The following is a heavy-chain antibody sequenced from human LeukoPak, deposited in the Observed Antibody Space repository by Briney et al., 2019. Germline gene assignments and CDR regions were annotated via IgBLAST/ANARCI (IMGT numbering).Heavy chain of an antibody. CDR3: ARGDCGGDCYSRYNWFDP. Sequence: ASVKVSCKASGYTFTDYYMHWVRQAPGQGLEWMGRINPNSGGTNYAQKFQGRVTMTRDTSISTAYMELSRLRSDDTAVYYCARGDCGGDCYSRYNWFDPWGQGTLVTVSS. J-gene: IGHJ5*02. D-gene: IGHD2-21*02. V-gene: IGHV1-2*06. CDR1: GYTFTDYY. CDR2: INPNSGGT.